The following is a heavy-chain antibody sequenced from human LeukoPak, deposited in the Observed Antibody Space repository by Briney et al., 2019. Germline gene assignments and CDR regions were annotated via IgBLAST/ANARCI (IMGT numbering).Heavy chain of an antibody. CDR2: IYYSGST. CDR3: ARAEGYCSSTSCYVDYYYYYGMDV. J-gene: IGHJ6*04. D-gene: IGHD2-2*01. V-gene: IGHV4-59*01. CDR1: GCSISSYY. Sequence: PSETLSLTCTVSGCSISSYYWSWIRQPPGKGLEWIGYIYYSGSTNYNPSLKSRVTISVDTSKNQFSLKLSSVTAADTAVYYCARAEGYCSSTSCYVDYYYYYGMDVWGKGTTVTVSS.